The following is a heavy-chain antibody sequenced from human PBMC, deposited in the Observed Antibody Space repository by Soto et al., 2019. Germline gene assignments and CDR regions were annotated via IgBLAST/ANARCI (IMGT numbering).Heavy chain of an antibody. CDR2: ISSSSSTM. CDR1: GFTFSSYS. D-gene: IGHD1-26*01. V-gene: IGHV3-48*02. Sequence: GGSLRLSCAASGFTFSSYSMNWVRQAPGKGLEWVSYISSSSSTMYYADSVKGRFTISRDNAKNSLFLHMNSLRDEDTAVYYCARDSTDADSGSYSGDYWGQGTLVTVSS. CDR3: ARDSTDADSGSYSGDY. J-gene: IGHJ4*02.